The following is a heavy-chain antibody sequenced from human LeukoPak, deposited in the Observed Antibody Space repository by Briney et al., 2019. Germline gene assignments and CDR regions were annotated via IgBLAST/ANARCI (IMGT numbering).Heavy chain of an antibody. CDR1: GFTFDDYA. V-gene: IGHV3-9*01. CDR3: AKAASLSTVTTPLGY. D-gene: IGHD4-17*01. Sequence: GGSLRLSCAASGFTFDDYAMHWVRQAPGKGLEWVSGISWNSGSIGYADSVKGRFTISRDNAKNSLYLQMNSLRAEDTALYYCAKAASLSTVTTPLGYWGQGTPVTVSS. J-gene: IGHJ4*02. CDR2: ISWNSGSI.